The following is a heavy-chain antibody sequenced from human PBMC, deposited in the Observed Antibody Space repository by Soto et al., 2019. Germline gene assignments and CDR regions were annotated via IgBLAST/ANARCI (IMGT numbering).Heavy chain of an antibody. CDR3: ARGFPTLDY. CDR1: GGSISSYY. Sequence: SETLSLTCTVSGGSISSYYWSWIRQPPGKGLEWIGYIYYSGSTNYNPSLKSRVTISVDTSKNQFSLKLSSVTAADTAVYYCARGFPTLDYWGQGTLVTVSS. V-gene: IGHV4-59*01. CDR2: IYYSGST. J-gene: IGHJ4*02.